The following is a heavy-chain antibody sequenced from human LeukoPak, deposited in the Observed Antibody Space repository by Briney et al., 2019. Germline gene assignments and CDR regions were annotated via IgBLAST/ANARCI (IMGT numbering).Heavy chain of an antibody. CDR3: AELGITMIGGV. V-gene: IGHV3-21*01. J-gene: IGHJ6*04. CDR1: GFTFSSYS. D-gene: IGHD3-10*02. Sequence: GGSLRLSCAASGFTFSSYSMNWVRQAPGKGLEWVSSISSSSTYIYYADSVKGRFTISRDNAKNSLSLQMNSLRAEDTAVYYCAELGITMIGGVWGKGTTVTISS. CDR2: ISSSSTYI.